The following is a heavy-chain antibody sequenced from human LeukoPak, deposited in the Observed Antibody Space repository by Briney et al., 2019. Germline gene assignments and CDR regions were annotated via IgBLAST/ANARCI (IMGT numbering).Heavy chain of an antibody. J-gene: IGHJ4*02. V-gene: IGHV1-8*01. CDR1: GYIVSSND. CDR2: MNPNSGDT. Sequence: ASVKVSCKASGYIVSSNDINWVRQAAGQGLEWMGWMNPNSGDTGYTQMFQGRVAMTRSTSITTAYMELSSLRSEDTAVYYCARGPFGSGSFLDYWGQGTLVTVSS. CDR3: ARGPFGSGSFLDY. D-gene: IGHD3-10*01.